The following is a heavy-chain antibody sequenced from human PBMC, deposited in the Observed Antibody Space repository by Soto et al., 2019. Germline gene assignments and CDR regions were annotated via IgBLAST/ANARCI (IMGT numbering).Heavy chain of an antibody. J-gene: IGHJ2*01. CDR2: VYYSGTT. D-gene: IGHD3-22*01. CDR1: GASINNNDYY. CDR3: ARMSYFYDKWYFDL. Sequence: SETLSLTCTVSGASINNNDYYWSCIRQTPGKGLEWIGYVYYSGTTDYIPSLKSRLSMSIDKSQNQFTLKLNSVTAADTATYYCARMSYFYDKWYFDLWGRGTLVTVS. V-gene: IGHV4-30-4*01.